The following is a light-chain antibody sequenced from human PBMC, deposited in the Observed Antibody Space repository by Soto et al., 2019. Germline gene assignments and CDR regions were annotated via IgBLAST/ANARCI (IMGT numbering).Light chain of an antibody. CDR3: QEYNSYSPWT. CDR1: QSISSW. J-gene: IGKJ1*01. Sequence: DIQMTQSPSTLSASVGDRVTITCRASQSISSWLAWYQQKPGKAPKLLIYDASSLESGVPERFSGSGSGTEFTITISRLQPDDFATYYCQEYNSYSPWTCGQLTKVEIK. V-gene: IGKV1-5*01. CDR2: DAS.